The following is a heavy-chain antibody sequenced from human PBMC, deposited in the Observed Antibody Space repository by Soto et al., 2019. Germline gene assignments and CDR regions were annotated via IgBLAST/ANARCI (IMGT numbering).Heavy chain of an antibody. Sequence: PGGSLRLSCSASGFTFTRYSMNWVRQAPGKGLEWVSSISSTTNYIYYGDSMKGRFTISRDNAKNSLYLEMNSLRAEDTAVYYCARESEDLTSNFDYWGQGTLVTVSS. CDR3: ARESEDLTSNFDY. V-gene: IGHV3-21*06. CDR2: ISSTTNYI. J-gene: IGHJ4*02. CDR1: GFTFTRYS.